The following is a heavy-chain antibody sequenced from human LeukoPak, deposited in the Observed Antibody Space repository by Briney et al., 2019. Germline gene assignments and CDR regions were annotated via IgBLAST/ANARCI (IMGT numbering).Heavy chain of an antibody. Sequence: SVKVSCKASGGTFSSYAISWVRQAPGQGLEWMGRIIPIFGIANYAQKFQGRVTITVDKSTSTAYMELSSLRSEDTAVYYCARDRGYCSSTSCLVGWFDPWGQGTLVTVSS. J-gene: IGHJ5*02. V-gene: IGHV1-69*04. CDR2: IIPIFGIA. CDR1: GGTFSSYA. D-gene: IGHD2-2*01. CDR3: ARDRGYCSSTSCLVGWFDP.